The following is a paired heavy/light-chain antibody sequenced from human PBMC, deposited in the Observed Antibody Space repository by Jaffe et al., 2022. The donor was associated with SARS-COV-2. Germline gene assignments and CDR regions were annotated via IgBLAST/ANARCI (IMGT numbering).Heavy chain of an antibody. CDR3: AHRRCCGGVSYYFDY. Sequence: QITLKESGPTLVKPTQTLTLTCTFSGFSLSTSGVGVGWIRQPPGKALEWLALIYWDDDKRYSPSLKSRLTITKDTSKNQVVLTMTNMDPVDTATYYCAHRRCCGGVSYYFDYWGQGTLVTVSS. CDR2: IYWDDDK. V-gene: IGHV2-5*02. CDR1: GFSLSTSGVG. J-gene: IGHJ4*02. D-gene: IGHD2-8*01.
Light chain of an antibody. V-gene: IGKV3-20*01. CDR3: QQYGSSPST. J-gene: IGKJ4*01. CDR2: GAS. CDR1: QSVSSY. Sequence: EIVLTQSPGTLSLSPGERATLSCRASQSVSSYLAWYQQIPGQAPRLLIYGASSRATGIPDRFSGSGSGTDFTLTISRLEPEDFAVYYCQQYGSSPSTFGGGTKVEIK.